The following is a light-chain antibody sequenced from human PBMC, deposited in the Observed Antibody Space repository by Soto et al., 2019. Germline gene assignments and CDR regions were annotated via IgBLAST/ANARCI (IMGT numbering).Light chain of an antibody. CDR3: AAWDDSRVGYLV. V-gene: IGLV1-44*01. CDR1: SSNIGSHT. CDR2: PSN. Sequence: QSVLTQPPSASGTPGQSVTISCSGGSSNIGSHTSNWYHHLPGTDPNLLIHPSNQRPSGVPARFSGSKSATSASLAVSGLQSDDEADYYCAAWDDSRVGYLVFGGGTKLPVL. J-gene: IGLJ2*01.